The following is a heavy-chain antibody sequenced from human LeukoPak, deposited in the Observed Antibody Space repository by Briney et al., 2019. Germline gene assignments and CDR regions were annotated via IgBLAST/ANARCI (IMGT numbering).Heavy chain of an antibody. V-gene: IGHV4-30-2*01. CDR1: GGSISSGGYS. D-gene: IGHD5-18*01. CDR2: IYHSGST. Sequence: SQTLSLTCAVSGGSISSGGYSWSWIRQPPGKGLEWIGYIYHSGSTYYNPSLKSRVTISVDRSKNQFSLKLSSVTAADTAVYYCARVRGAQLWSHYFDYWGQGTLVTVSS. CDR3: ARVRGAQLWSHYFDY. J-gene: IGHJ4*02.